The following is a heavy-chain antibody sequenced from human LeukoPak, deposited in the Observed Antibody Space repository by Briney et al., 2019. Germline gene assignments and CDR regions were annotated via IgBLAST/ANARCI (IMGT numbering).Heavy chain of an antibody. V-gene: IGHV3-30*04. Sequence: GRSLRLSCAASGFTFSSYAMHWVRQAPGKGLEWVAVISYDGSNKYYADSVKGRFTISRDNSKNTLYLQMSSLRAEDTAVYYCARDRIAAAGTPPIYYYYGMDVWGQGTTVTVSS. D-gene: IGHD6-13*01. CDR2: ISYDGSNK. CDR3: ARDRIAAAGTPPIYYYYGMDV. J-gene: IGHJ6*02. CDR1: GFTFSSYA.